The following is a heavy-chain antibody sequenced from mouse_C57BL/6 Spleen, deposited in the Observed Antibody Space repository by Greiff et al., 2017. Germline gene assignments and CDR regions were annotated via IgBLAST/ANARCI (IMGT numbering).Heavy chain of an antibody. J-gene: IGHJ1*03. V-gene: IGHV14-1*01. Sequence: EVKLQESGAELVRPGASVKLSCTASGFNIKDYYMHWVKQRPEQGLEWIGRIDPEDGDTEYAPKFQGKATMTADTSSNTAYLQLSSLTSEDTAVYYCTGYYSNSYWYFDVWGTGTTVTVSS. CDR2: IDPEDGDT. CDR3: TGYYSNSYWYFDV. CDR1: GFNIKDYY. D-gene: IGHD2-5*01.